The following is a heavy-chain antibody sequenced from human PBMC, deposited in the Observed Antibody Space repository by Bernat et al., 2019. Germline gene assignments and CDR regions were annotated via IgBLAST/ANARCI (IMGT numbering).Heavy chain of an antibody. CDR1: GFTFSSYA. CDR2: ISYDGSNK. D-gene: IGHD2-15*01. Sequence: QVQLVESGGGVVQSGTSLRLSCAASGFTFSSYAMHWVRQAPGKGLEWVAVISYDGSNKYYADSVKGRFTISRDNSKNTLYLQMNSLRAEDTAVYYCARDGIVVVAATRGRAIDYWGQGTLVTVSS. J-gene: IGHJ4*02. V-gene: IGHV3-30-3*01. CDR3: ARDGIVVVAATRGRAIDY.